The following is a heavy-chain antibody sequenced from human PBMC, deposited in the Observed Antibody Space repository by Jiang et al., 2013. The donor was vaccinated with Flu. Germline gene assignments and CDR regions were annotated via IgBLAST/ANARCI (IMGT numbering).Heavy chain of an antibody. D-gene: IGHD2-2*01. J-gene: IGHJ6*02. CDR1: GGTFSSYA. V-gene: IGHV1-69*01. CDR2: IIPIFGTA. CDR3: ARGQGARSALSSHVVVPAAIGYDYYYYGMDV. Sequence: VQLVESGAEVKKPGSSVKVSCKASGGTFSSYAISWVRQAPGQGLEWMGGIIPIFGTANYAQKFQGRVTITADESTSTAYMELSSLRSEDTAVYYCARGQGARSALSSHVVVPAAIGYDYYYYGMDVWGQGT.